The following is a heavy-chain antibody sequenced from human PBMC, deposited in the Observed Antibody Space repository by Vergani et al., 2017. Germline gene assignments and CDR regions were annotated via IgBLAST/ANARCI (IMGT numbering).Heavy chain of an antibody. V-gene: IGHV3-30*18. CDR3: ANDLGYGSGSYEVDY. J-gene: IGHJ4*02. CDR2: ISYDGSNK. Sequence: QVQLVESGGGVVQPGRSLRLSCAASGFTFSSYGMHWVRQAPGKGLGWVAVISYDGSNKYYADSVKGRFTISRDNSKNTLYLQMNSLRAVDTAVYYCANDLGYGSGSYEVDYGGQGTLVTVSS. D-gene: IGHD3-10*01. CDR1: GFTFSSYG.